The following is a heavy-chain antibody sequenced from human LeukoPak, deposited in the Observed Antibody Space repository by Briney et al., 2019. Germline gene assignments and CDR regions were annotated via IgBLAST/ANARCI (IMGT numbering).Heavy chain of an antibody. J-gene: IGHJ5*02. V-gene: IGHV4-39*01. Sequence: SETLSLTCSVSGGSIGSSSYCWGWIRQPPGKGLEWIGAICYSGSTFYNPSLKSRVTLSVDTSKNQFSLKLSSVTAADTAVYYCARTENYIPEDCFDPWGQGTLVTVSS. D-gene: IGHD5-24*01. CDR2: ICYSGST. CDR3: ARTENYIPEDCFDP. CDR1: GGSIGSSSYC.